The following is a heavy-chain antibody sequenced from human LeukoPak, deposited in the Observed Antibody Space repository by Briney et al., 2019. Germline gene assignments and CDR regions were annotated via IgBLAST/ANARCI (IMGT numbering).Heavy chain of an antibody. D-gene: IGHD3-16*02. J-gene: IGHJ4*02. CDR3: ARDISSLETGGY. CDR2: ISYDGSNK. Sequence: GGSLRLSCAASGFTFSSYAMHWVRQAPGKGLEWVAVISYDGSNKYYADSVKGRFTISRDNSKNTLYLQMNSLRAEDTAVYYCARDISSLETGGYWGQGTLVTVSS. V-gene: IGHV3-30*04. CDR1: GFTFSSYA.